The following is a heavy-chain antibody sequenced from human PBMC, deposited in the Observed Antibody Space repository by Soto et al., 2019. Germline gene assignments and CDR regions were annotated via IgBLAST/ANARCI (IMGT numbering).Heavy chain of an antibody. J-gene: IGHJ4*02. Sequence: SETLSLTCTVSGGSISSYYWSWIRQPPGKGLEWIGYIYYSGSTNYNPSLKSRVTISVDTSKNQFSLKLSSVTAADTAVYYCARESYDHARRYFDYWGQGTLVTVLL. CDR3: ARESYDHARRYFDY. CDR1: GGSISSYY. V-gene: IGHV4-59*01. D-gene: IGHD3-16*01. CDR2: IYYSGST.